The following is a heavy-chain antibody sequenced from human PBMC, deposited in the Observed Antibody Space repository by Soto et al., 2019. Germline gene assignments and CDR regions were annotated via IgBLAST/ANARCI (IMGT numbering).Heavy chain of an antibody. Sequence: QITLKESGPTLVKPTQTLTLTCTFSGFSLSTCGVGVGWIRQPPGKALEWLSLIYWNDGKRYSPSLKSRLTLTKHTSKNQAVLTITSIDPVDTSTSYCANTRGYCSGGSCSGIDPWGHGTLVTVCS. CDR2: IYWNDGK. D-gene: IGHD2-15*01. V-gene: IGHV2-5*01. CDR3: ANTRGYCSGGSCSGIDP. CDR1: GFSLSTCGVG. J-gene: IGHJ5*02.